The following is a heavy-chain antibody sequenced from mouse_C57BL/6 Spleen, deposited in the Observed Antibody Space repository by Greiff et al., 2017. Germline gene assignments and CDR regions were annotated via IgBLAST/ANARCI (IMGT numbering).Heavy chain of an antibody. J-gene: IGHJ4*01. CDR3: ARYPLITAVVATGPYAMDY. CDR2: LVPSDSET. Sequence: VKLQQPGAELVRPGSSVKLSCKASGSTFTSYSMHWVKQRPIQGLEWIVNLVPSDSETHYNPKFQDQATLTVYKSSSTAYRQLSSLTSEASAVYYGARYPLITAVVATGPYAMDYGGKGTSVTVSS. V-gene: IGHV1-52*01. CDR1: GSTFTSYS. D-gene: IGHD1-1*01.